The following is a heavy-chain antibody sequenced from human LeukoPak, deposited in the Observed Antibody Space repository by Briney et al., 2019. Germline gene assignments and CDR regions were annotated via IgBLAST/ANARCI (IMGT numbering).Heavy chain of an antibody. D-gene: IGHD5-18*01. CDR1: GFTFSSYA. CDR2: ISGSGGRT. CDR3: AKDLSDPVMVIDS. J-gene: IGHJ4*02. V-gene: IGHV3-23*01. Sequence: GGSLRLSCAASGFTFSSYAMSWVRQAPGKGLEWVSGISGSGGRTCYADSVKGRFTISRDNSKNTLYLQMNSLRAEDTAVYYCAKDLSDPVMVIDSWGQGTLVTVSS.